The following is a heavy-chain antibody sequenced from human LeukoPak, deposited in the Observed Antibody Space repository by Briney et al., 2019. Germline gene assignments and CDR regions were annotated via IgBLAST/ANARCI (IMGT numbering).Heavy chain of an antibody. CDR2: INHSGST. Sequence: PSETLSLTCAVYGGSFSGYYWSWIRQPPGKGLEWFGEINHSGSTNYNPSLKSRVTISVDTSKNQFSLKLSSVTAADTAVYYCARRRGTVYYYDSSGYYPYYFDYWGQGTLVTVSS. CDR1: GGSFSGYY. D-gene: IGHD3-22*01. CDR3: ARRRGTVYYYDSSGYYPYYFDY. J-gene: IGHJ4*02. V-gene: IGHV4-34*01.